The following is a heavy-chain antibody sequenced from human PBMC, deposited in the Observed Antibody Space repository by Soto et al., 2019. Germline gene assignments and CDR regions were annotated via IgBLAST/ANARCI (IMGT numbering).Heavy chain of an antibody. J-gene: IGHJ5*02. CDR2: IHHNGNT. Sequence: XATLSLTCVVSGYSISRGYYWCCLGRPPGKGLEWIGSIHHNGNTYYNPSLKSRVTLSTDTPKTQFSLKLSSATAADKAVDYCALHTFYFGDSPQYHNWFDPWGQGTLVTVSS. CDR1: GYSISRGYY. V-gene: IGHV4-38-2*01. D-gene: IGHD2-21*01. CDR3: ALHTFYFGDSPQYHNWFDP.